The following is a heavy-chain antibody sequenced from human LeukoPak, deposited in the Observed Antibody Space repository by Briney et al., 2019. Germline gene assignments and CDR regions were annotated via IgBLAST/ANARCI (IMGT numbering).Heavy chain of an antibody. CDR3: ERSGAFDI. CDR1: GGSISNYF. D-gene: IGHD3-10*01. V-gene: IGHV4-4*07. CDR2: INSSGST. J-gene: IGHJ3*02. Sequence: KSSETLSLTCTVSGGSISNYFWHWLRQPAGKALEWIGRINSSGSTNYNPPLKSRVTMSVDTSKNQLSLRLSSVTAADTAVYYCERSGAFDIWGQRTMVTVSS.